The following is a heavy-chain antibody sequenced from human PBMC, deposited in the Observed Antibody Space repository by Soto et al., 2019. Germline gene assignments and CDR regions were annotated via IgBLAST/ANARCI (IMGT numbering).Heavy chain of an antibody. D-gene: IGHD3-22*01. J-gene: IGHJ4*02. Sequence: QVQLVQSGAEVKKPGASVKVSCKASGYTFTSYAMHWVRQAPGQRLEWMGWINADNGNTKYSQKFQGRVTITRDTSASTAYMELSSLRSEDTAVYYCARDYYYDSSGYSSAFDYWGQGTLVTVSS. CDR2: INADNGNT. V-gene: IGHV1-3*01. CDR3: ARDYYYDSSGYSSAFDY. CDR1: GYTFTSYA.